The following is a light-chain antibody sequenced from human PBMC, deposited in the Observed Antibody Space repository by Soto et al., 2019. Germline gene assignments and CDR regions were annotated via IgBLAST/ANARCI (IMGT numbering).Light chain of an antibody. CDR3: SSYTTSSTLL. Sequence: QSALTQPASVSGSPGQSITISCTGTSSDVGGYNFVSWYQQHPGKVPRLIIYEVNKRPSGVSNRFSGSKSGNTASLTISGLQAEDEADYYCSSYTTSSTLLFGGGTKLTVL. CDR1: SSDVGGYNF. J-gene: IGLJ2*01. V-gene: IGLV2-14*01. CDR2: EVN.